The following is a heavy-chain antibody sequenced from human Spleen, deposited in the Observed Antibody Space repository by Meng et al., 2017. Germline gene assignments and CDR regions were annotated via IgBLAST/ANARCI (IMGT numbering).Heavy chain of an antibody. CDR2: INHSGST. CDR3: ARGPTTMAHDFDY. V-gene: IGHV4-34*01. D-gene: IGHD4-11*01. Sequence: QVHLQRGGAGLLKPSETLSLTCAVSGGSLSDYYWSWIRQPPGKGLEWIGEINHSGSTNYNPSLESRATISVDTSQNNLSLKLSSVTAADSAVYYCARGPTTMAHDFDYWGQGTLVTVSS. J-gene: IGHJ4*02. CDR1: GGSLSDYY.